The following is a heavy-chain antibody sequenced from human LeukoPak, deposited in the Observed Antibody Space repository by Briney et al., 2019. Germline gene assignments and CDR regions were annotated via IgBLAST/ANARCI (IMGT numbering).Heavy chain of an antibody. CDR1: GFTFSSYS. CDR3: ARDEDGYSGYDEGY. Sequence: GGSLRLSRAASGFTFSSYSMNWVRQAPGKGLEWVSSISSSSSYIYYADSVKGRFTISRDNAKNSLYLQMNGLRAEDTAVYYCARDEDGYSGYDEGYWGQGTLVTVSS. J-gene: IGHJ4*02. D-gene: IGHD5-12*01. CDR2: ISSSSSYI. V-gene: IGHV3-21*01.